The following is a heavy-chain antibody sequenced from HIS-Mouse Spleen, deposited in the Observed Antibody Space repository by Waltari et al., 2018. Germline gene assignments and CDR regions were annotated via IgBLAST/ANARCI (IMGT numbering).Heavy chain of an antibody. CDR3: AKGGLMVYAIGDY. CDR2: IWYDGSNK. CDR1: GSTFSSYG. V-gene: IGHV3-33*06. J-gene: IGHJ4*02. Sequence: QVQLVESGGGVVQPGRSLRLSCPASGSTFSSYGMHWVRQAPGKGLEWVAVIWYDGSNKYYADSVKGRFTISRDNSKNTLYLQMNSLRAEDTAVYYCAKGGLMVYAIGDYWGQGTLVTVSS. D-gene: IGHD2-8*01.